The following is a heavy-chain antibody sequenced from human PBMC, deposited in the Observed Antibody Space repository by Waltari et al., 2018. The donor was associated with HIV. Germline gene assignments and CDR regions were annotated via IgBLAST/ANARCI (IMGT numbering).Heavy chain of an antibody. CDR3: TTDLSGTAGAPYYDMDV. CDR1: GFTFSNFG. V-gene: IGHV3-48*02. D-gene: IGHD6-19*01. J-gene: IGHJ6*02. Sequence: EVQLVESGGGLVQPGGSLRLSCGASGFTFSNFGMTWVRQAPGKGLEWISYITTNSSAIYYADSVKGRFTFSRDNAKNSLYLQMNSLRDEDTAVYYCTTDLSGTAGAPYYDMDVWGRGTTVTVSS. CDR2: ITTNSSAI.